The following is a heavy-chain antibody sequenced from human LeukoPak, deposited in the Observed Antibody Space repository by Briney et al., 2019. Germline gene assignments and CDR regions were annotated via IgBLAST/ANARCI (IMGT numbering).Heavy chain of an antibody. CDR2: IYSSGST. Sequence: SSETLSLTCTVSGSSISGYFCSWIRQSAGKGLEWIGRIYSSGSTNYNPSFKSRVTMSVDTSNNQFSLKLNSVTAADTALYYCARELSSWPNWLDPWGQGTLVTVSS. D-gene: IGHD6-13*01. J-gene: IGHJ5*02. CDR1: GSSISGYF. V-gene: IGHV4-4*07. CDR3: ARELSSWPNWLDP.